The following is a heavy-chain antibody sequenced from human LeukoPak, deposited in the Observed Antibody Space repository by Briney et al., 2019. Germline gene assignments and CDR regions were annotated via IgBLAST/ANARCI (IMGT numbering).Heavy chain of an antibody. Sequence: GSLRLSCAACGFTFSSYAMSWVRQAPGKGLEWVSAISGSGGSTYYADSVKGRFTISRDNSKNTLYLQMNSLRAEDTAVYYCVKRWGIAVAGPIDYWGQGTLVTVSS. CDR2: ISGSGGST. CDR1: GFTFSSYA. J-gene: IGHJ4*02. V-gene: IGHV3-23*01. D-gene: IGHD6-19*01. CDR3: VKRWGIAVAGPIDY.